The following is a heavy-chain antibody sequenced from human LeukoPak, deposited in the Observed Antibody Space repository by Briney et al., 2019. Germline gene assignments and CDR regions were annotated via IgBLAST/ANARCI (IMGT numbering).Heavy chain of an antibody. J-gene: IGHJ2*01. Sequence: PSETLSLTCAVYGGSFSGYYWSWIRQPPGKGLEWIGEINHSGSTNYNPSLKSRVTISVDTSKNQFSLKLSSVTAADTAVYYCARVLTYYDYVWGSYRHRRSYWYFDLWGRGTLVTVSS. CDR2: INHSGST. CDR3: ARVLTYYDYVWGSYRHRRSYWYFDL. CDR1: GGSFSGYY. D-gene: IGHD3-16*02. V-gene: IGHV4-34*01.